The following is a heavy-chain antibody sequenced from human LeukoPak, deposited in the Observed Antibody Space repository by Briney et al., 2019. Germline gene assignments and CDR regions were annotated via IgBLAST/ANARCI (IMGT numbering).Heavy chain of an antibody. V-gene: IGHV4-59*01. CDR1: GGSISSYY. D-gene: IGHD6-13*01. CDR3: ARAHSSSWYFDY. J-gene: IGHJ4*02. Sequence: SETLSLTRTVSGGSISSYYWSWIRQPPGKGLEWIGYIYYSGSTNYNPSLKSRVTISVDTSKNQFSLKLSSVTAADTAVYYCARAHSSSWYFDYWGQGTLVTVSS. CDR2: IYYSGST.